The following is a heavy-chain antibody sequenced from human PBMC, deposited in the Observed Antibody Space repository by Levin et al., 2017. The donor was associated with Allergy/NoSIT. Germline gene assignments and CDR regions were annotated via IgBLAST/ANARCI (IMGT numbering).Heavy chain of an antibody. CDR1: GFTFSDYY. J-gene: IGHJ4*02. Sequence: GESLKISCAASGFTFSDYYMSWIRQAPGKGLEWVSYISSSGSTIYYADSVKGRFTISRDNSKNSLYLQMNSLRAEDTAVYYCARGPDYDFRSGYRDWGEGTLVTVSA. CDR3: ARGPDYDFRSGYRD. CDR2: ISSSGSTI. D-gene: IGHD3-3*01. V-gene: IGHV3-11*01.